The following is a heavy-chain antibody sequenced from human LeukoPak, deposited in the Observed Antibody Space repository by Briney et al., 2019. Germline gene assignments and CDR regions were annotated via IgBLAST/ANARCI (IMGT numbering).Heavy chain of an antibody. CDR2: IGLASGFT. Sequence: GGPLRLSCAASGFTFSDYSMNWVRQAPGRGLEWLSYIGLASGFTSYADSVKGRFTISSDTARNSLYLHLNSLRAEDTAVYFCARDHNWAFDSWGQGTLVTVSS. CDR3: ARDHNWAFDS. V-gene: IGHV3-21*05. CDR1: GFTFSDYS. J-gene: IGHJ4*02. D-gene: IGHD1-20*01.